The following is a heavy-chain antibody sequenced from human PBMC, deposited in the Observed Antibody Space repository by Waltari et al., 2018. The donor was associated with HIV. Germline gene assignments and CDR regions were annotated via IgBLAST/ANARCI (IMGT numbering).Heavy chain of an antibody. Sequence: QAQLVQSGAEVKKPVASVKVSCKASGYTFTSPGYYVHWVRQAPGQGLEWMGWVNPNSGGTVYAQNFQGRVTMTRDTSISTAYMELSRLRSDDTAIYYCAVPWGMTEPTDYWGQGTLVTVSS. CDR2: VNPNSGGT. CDR3: AVPWGMTEPTDY. D-gene: IGHD3-16*01. J-gene: IGHJ4*02. V-gene: IGHV1-2*02. CDR1: GYTFTSPGYY.